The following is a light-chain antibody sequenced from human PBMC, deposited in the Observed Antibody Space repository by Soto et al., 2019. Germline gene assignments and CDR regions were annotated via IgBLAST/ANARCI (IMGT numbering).Light chain of an antibody. V-gene: IGKV1-27*01. J-gene: IGKJ1*01. Sequence: DIQMTQSPSSLSASVGDRVTLTCRASQAIGQYLAWYQQRPGKVPKLLIYYVSNLQSGVPSRFSGSGSGTEFTLSISSLQPEDVATYYCLKYTKDAPGTFGQGTKVEI. CDR1: QAIGQY. CDR2: YVS. CDR3: LKYTKDAPGT.